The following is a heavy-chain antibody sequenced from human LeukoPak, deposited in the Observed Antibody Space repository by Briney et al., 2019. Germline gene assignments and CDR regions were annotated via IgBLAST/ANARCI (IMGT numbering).Heavy chain of an antibody. Sequence: SETLSLTCSVSGDSITRPNYYWGWIRQSPGKGLEWIGSIHYTGDTYYNPSLKNRVTVSIDTSQNHFSLKVNSVTATDTAVYYCARRDRYSSGQFDRWGQGTLVTVSS. D-gene: IGHD5-18*01. J-gene: IGHJ4*02. V-gene: IGHV4-39*02. CDR2: IHYTGDT. CDR3: ARRDRYSSGQFDR. CDR1: GDSITRPNYY.